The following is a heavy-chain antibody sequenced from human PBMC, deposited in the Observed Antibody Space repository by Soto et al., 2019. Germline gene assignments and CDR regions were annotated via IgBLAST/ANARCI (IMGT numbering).Heavy chain of an antibody. D-gene: IGHD2-15*01. CDR2: IWYDGSNK. Sequence: QVQLVESGGGVVQPGRSLRLSCAASGFTFSSYGMHWVRQAPGKGLEWVAVIWYDGSNKYYADSVKGRFTISRDNSKNPLYLQMNSLRAEDTAVYYCAVAAPYYYYGMDVWGQGTTVTVSS. V-gene: IGHV3-33*01. J-gene: IGHJ6*02. CDR1: GFTFSSYG. CDR3: AVAAPYYYYGMDV.